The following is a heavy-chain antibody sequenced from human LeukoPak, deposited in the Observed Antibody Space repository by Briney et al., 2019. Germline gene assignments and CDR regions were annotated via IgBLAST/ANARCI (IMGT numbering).Heavy chain of an antibody. J-gene: IGHJ2*01. CDR1: GGSISSGGYY. V-gene: IGHV4-31*03. CDR3: ASHIDWYFDL. Sequence: SETLSLTCTVSGGSISSGGYYWSWIRQHPGKGLEWIGYIYYSGSTYYNPSLKSRVTISVDTSKNQFSLKLSSVTAVDTAVYYCASHIDWYFDLWGRGTLVTVSS. D-gene: IGHD5-12*01. CDR2: IYYSGST.